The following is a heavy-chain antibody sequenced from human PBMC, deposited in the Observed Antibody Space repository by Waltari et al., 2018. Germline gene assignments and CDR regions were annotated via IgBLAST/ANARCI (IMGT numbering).Heavy chain of an antibody. J-gene: IGHJ6*02. D-gene: IGHD3-16*01. CDR3: AEAGLYVRDYYYDYSMGV. Sequence: EVQLLESGGGLVQPGGSLRLSCAASGFTFSRYAMSWVRQAPGKGLGWVSSMRGRGAAIDYADSVKGRFTISRDNSKNTLYLQMISLRAEDTAVYYCAEAGLYVRDYYYDYSMGVWGQGTTVTVSS. CDR1: GFTFSRYA. CDR2: MRGRGAAI. V-gene: IGHV3-23*01.